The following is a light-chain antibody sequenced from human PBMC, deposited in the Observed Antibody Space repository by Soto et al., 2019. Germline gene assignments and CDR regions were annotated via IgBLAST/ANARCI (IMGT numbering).Light chain of an antibody. Sequence: DIVLTQSPATLSVSAGERATLSCGASQSVSSNYLAGYQQKPGMAPRLLPYHAANRATGMPHRLIRSGSGTDFTLTIRRLEPEDFAVYYCQQYGSSRTFGQGTKVDIK. CDR1: QSVSSNY. J-gene: IGKJ1*01. V-gene: IGKV3D-20*01. CDR2: HAA. CDR3: QQYGSSRT.